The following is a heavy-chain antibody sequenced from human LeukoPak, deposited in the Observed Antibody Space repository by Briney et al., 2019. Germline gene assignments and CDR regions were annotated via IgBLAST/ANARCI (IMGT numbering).Heavy chain of an antibody. V-gene: IGHV3-23*01. D-gene: IGHD3-10*01. CDR3: AKDRYYYGSGSYSTFDY. CDR2: ISGSGGST. Sequence: GGSLRLSCAASGFTFSSYAISWVRQAPGKGLEWVSAISGSGGSTYYADSVKGRFTISRDNSKNTLYLQMNSLRAEDTAVYYCAKDRYYYGSGSYSTFDYWGQGTLVTVSS. CDR1: GFTFSSYA. J-gene: IGHJ4*02.